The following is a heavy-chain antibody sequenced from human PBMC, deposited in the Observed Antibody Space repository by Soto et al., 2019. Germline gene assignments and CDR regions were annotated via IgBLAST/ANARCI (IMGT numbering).Heavy chain of an antibody. CDR1: GGSSVGTY. CDR2: INHSGST. J-gene: IGHJ4*02. Sequence: SETLSLTCAVYGGSSVGTYWTGTAHPPGKGLEWIGEINHSGSTNYNPSLKSRVTISVDTSKNQFSLKLSSVTAADTAVYYCARGPFNLSRSIPFVYPGPGTFLTV. D-gene: IGHD2-21*01. V-gene: IGHV4-34*01. CDR3: ARGPFNLSRSIPFVY.